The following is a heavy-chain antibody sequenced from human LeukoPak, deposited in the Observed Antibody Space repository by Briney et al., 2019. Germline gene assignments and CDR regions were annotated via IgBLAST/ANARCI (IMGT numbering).Heavy chain of an antibody. V-gene: IGHV3-23*01. Sequence: GGSLSLSCAASGLTFSNYAMSWFRQAPGKGLEWVSGITSGFTPHYADSVKGRLTISRDNSKNTFHLQMNSLRAEDTAVYYCAKDYSDSRVGDVFLEYWGQGTLVTVSS. CDR1: GLTFSNYA. CDR3: AKDYSDSRVGDVFLEY. CDR2: ITSGFTP. D-gene: IGHD1-26*01. J-gene: IGHJ4*02.